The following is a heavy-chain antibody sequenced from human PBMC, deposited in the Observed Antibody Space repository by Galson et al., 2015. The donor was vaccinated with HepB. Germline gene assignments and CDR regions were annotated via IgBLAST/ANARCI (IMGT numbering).Heavy chain of an antibody. V-gene: IGHV2-5*02. CDR1: GFSLSTSGVG. Sequence: PALVKPTQTLTLTCTFSGFSLSTSGVGVGWIRQPPGKALEWLALIYWDDDKRYSPSLKSRLTITKDTSKNQVVLTMTNMDPVDTATYYCAQFIAVAGTVDYWGQGTLVTVSS. CDR3: AQFIAVAGTVDY. J-gene: IGHJ4*02. CDR2: IYWDDDK. D-gene: IGHD6-19*01.